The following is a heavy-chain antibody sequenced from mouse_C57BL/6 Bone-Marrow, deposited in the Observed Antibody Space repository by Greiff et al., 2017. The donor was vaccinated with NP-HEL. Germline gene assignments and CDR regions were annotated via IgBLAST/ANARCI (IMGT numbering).Heavy chain of an antibody. J-gene: IGHJ4*01. V-gene: IGHV5-6*01. CDR2: ISSGGSYT. CDR3: ARHGGNYDYAMDY. Sequence: EVQLQESGGDLVKPGGSLKLSCAASGFTFSSYGMSWVRQTPDKRLEWVATISSGGSYTYYPDSVKGRFTISRDNAKNTLYLQMSSLKSEDTAMYYCARHGGNYDYAMDYWGQGTSVTVSS. CDR1: GFTFSSYG. D-gene: IGHD2-1*01.